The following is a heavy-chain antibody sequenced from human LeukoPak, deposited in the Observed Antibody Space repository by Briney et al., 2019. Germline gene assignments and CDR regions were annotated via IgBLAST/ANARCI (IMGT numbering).Heavy chain of an antibody. CDR2: INSDGSST. CDR1: GFTFSSYW. V-gene: IGHV3-74*01. D-gene: IGHD3-3*01. Sequence: PGGSLRLSCAASGFTFSSYWMYWVRQAPGKGLVWVSRINSDGSSTSYADSVKGRFTISRDNAKNTLYLQMNSLRAEDTAVYYCARGRITIFGVVTEIFDYWGQGTLVTVSS. CDR3: ARGRITIFGVVTEIFDY. J-gene: IGHJ4*02.